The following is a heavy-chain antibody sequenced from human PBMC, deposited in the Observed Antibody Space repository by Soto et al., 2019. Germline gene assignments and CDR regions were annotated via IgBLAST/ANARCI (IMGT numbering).Heavy chain of an antibody. D-gene: IGHD3-10*01. CDR3: AKTWFGEDNYGMDV. Sequence: GGSLRLSCAASGFTFTSYGLHWVRQAPGKGLEWVAGISYDGSKKYFADSLKGRFTISRDNPRSTLFLDMNSLRGEDTAIYYCAKTWFGEDNYGMDVWGQGTTVTVSS. J-gene: IGHJ6*02. V-gene: IGHV3-30*18. CDR2: ISYDGSKK. CDR1: GFTFTSYG.